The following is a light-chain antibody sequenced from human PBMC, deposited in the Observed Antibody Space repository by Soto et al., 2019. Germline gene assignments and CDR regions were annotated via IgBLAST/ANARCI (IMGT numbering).Light chain of an antibody. CDR1: SSDVGGYNY. CDR2: DVS. Sequence: QSALTQPRSVSGSPGQSVTISCTGTSSDVGGYNYVSWYQQHPGKAPKLMIYDVSKRPSGVPDRFSGSKSGNTASLTISGLQAEDEADYYCCSYAGSYIVRVVFGGGTKLTV. CDR3: CSYAGSYIVRVV. J-gene: IGLJ2*01. V-gene: IGLV2-11*01.